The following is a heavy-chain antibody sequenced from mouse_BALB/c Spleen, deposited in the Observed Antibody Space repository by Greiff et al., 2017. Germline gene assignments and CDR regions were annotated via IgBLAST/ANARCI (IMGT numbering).Heavy chain of an antibody. CDR3: AKHGTYYRYAMDY. D-gene: IGHD2-14*01. CDR1: GFSLTDYG. CDR2: IWGGGST. Sequence: VQRVESGPGLVAPSQSLSITCTVSGFSLTDYGVSWIRQPPGKGLEWLGVIWGGGSTYYNSALKSRLSISKDNTKSQVFLKMNSLQTDDTAMYYCAKHGTYYRYAMDYWGQGTSVTVSS. V-gene: IGHV2-6-5*01. J-gene: IGHJ4*01.